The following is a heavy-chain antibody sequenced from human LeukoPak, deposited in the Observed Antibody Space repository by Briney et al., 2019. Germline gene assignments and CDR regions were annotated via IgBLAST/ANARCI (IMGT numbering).Heavy chain of an antibody. CDR1: GGSISSYY. D-gene: IGHD5-18*01. V-gene: IGHV4-59*01. J-gene: IGHJ4*02. Sequence: KTSETLSLTCTVSGGSISSYYWSWIRQPPGKGLEWIGYIYYSGSTNYNPSLKSRVTISEDTSKNQFSLNLTSVTAADTAVYHCARVQYSYGSGYYFDYWGQETLVTVSS. CDR3: ARVQYSYGSGYYFDY. CDR2: IYYSGST.